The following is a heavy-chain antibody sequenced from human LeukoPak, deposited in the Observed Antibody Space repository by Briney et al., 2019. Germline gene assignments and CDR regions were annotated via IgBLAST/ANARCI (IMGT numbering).Heavy chain of an antibody. J-gene: IGHJ4*02. CDR1: GFPFSSYG. V-gene: IGHV3-48*04. CDR3: ARSWFGEFFDY. CDR2: ISSSGSTI. D-gene: IGHD3-10*01. Sequence: GGSLRLSCAASGFPFSSYGMNWVRQAPGKGLEWVSYISSSGSTIYYADSVKGRFTISRDNAKNSLYLQMNSLRAEDTAVYYCARSWFGEFFDYWGQGTLVTVSS.